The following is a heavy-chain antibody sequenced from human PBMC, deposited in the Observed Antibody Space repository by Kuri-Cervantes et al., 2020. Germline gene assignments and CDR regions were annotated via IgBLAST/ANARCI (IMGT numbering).Heavy chain of an antibody. Sequence: ASVKVSCKASGYTFTSYDINWVRQAPGKGLEWMGGFDPEDGETIYAQKFQGRVTMTEGTSTDTAYMELSSLRSEDTAVYYCATFISSYYDFPGFDPWGQGTLVTVSS. CDR1: GYTFTSYD. D-gene: IGHD3-3*01. V-gene: IGHV1-24*01. CDR3: ATFISSYYDFPGFDP. J-gene: IGHJ5*02. CDR2: FDPEDGET.